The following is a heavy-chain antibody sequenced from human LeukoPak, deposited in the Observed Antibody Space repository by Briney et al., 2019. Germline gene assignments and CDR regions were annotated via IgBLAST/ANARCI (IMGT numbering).Heavy chain of an antibody. D-gene: IGHD3-10*01. CDR1: DDSIRSSAYY. CDR2: IYYSGST. CDR3: ASEPYGSGSFLGAFDI. Sequence: PSETLSLTCAVSDDSIRSSAYYWGWIRQPPGKGLEWIGSIYYSGSTYYNPSLKSRVTISIDTSKDQFSLKLSSVTAADTAVYYCASEPYGSGSFLGAFDIWGQGTMVTVSS. J-gene: IGHJ3*02. V-gene: IGHV4-39*01.